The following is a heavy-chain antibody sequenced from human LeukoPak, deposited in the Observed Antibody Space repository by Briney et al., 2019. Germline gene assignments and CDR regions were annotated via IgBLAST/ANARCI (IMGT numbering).Heavy chain of an antibody. CDR3: ARMDIVVVPAAIAGAFDI. D-gene: IGHD2-2*03. CDR2: INHSGST. J-gene: IGHJ3*02. V-gene: IGHV4-34*01. Sequence: PSETLSLTCAVYGGSFSGYYWSWIRQPPGKGLEWIGEINHSGSTNYNPSLKSRVTISVDTSKNQFSLKLSSVTAADTAVYYCARMDIVVVPAAIAGAFDIWGQGTMVTVSS. CDR1: GGSFSGYY.